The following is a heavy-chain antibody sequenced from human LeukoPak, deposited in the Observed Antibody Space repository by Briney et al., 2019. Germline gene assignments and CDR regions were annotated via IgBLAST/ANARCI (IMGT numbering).Heavy chain of an antibody. CDR1: GYTFTGYY. CDR2: INPNSGGT. Sequence: GASVKVSCKASGYTFTGYYMHWGRQAPGQGLEWMGWINPNSGGTNYAQKFQGRVTMTRDTSISTAYMELSRLRSDDTAVYYCAREQDVAVAGFDYWGQGTLVTVSS. V-gene: IGHV1-2*02. J-gene: IGHJ4*02. CDR3: AREQDVAVAGFDY. D-gene: IGHD6-19*01.